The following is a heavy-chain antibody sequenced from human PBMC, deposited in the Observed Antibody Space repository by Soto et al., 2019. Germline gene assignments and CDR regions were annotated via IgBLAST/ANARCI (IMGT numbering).Heavy chain of an antibody. CDR1: GGSISSSSYY. V-gene: IGHV4-39*01. Sequence: QLQLQESGPGLVKPSETLSLTCTVSGGSISSSSYYWGWIRQPPGKGLEWIGSIFYSGSTYYNPSLKSRVTISVDTSKNQSPLKLSSVTAADTAVYYCARHLTYCSAGSCYSDFPYYGMDVWGQGTTVTVSS. J-gene: IGHJ6*02. CDR2: IFYSGST. CDR3: ARHLTYCSAGSCYSDFPYYGMDV. D-gene: IGHD2-15*01.